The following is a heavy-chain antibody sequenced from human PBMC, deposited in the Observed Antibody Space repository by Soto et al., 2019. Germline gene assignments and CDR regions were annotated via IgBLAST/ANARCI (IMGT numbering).Heavy chain of an antibody. D-gene: IGHD3-22*01. CDR3: ARAMGYYDSSGYYY. V-gene: IGHV3-30*19. CDR2: ISYDGSNK. J-gene: IGHJ4*02. CDR1: GFTFSSYG. Sequence: PGGSLRLSCAASGFTFSSYGMHWVRQAPGKGLEWVAVISYDGSNKYYADSVKGRFTISRDNSKNTLYLQMNSLRAEDTAVYYCARAMGYYDSSGYYYWGQGTLVTVSS.